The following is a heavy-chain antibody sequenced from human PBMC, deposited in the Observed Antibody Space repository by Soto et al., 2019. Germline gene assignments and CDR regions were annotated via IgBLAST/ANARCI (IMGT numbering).Heavy chain of an antibody. CDR1: RGSVSSGGYS. J-gene: IGHJ5*02. CDR2: ISPSGSP. Sequence: QVQLQESGSRLVRPSQTLSLTCSVSRGSVSSGGYSWSWIRQAPGKGLEWIGFISPSGSPANNPSLKSRVSISVDTSNNQISLELSSVTAADTAVYYCTRGVLAWGPGTLVTVSS. D-gene: IGHD2-8*01. CDR3: TRGVLA. V-gene: IGHV4-30-2*01.